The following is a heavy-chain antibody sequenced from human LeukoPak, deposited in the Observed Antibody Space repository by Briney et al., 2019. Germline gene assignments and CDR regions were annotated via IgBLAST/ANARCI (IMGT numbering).Heavy chain of an antibody. CDR1: GGSISSCGYY. CDR3: ARKRPYSSSWQGFDY. V-gene: IGHV4-31*03. D-gene: IGHD6-13*01. CDR2: IYYSGST. Sequence: SETLSLTCTVSGGSISSCGYYWSWISQHPGKGLEWIGYIYYSGSTYYNPSLKSRVTISVDTSKNQFSLKLSSVTAADTAVYYCARKRPYSSSWQGFDYWGQGTLVTVSS. J-gene: IGHJ4*02.